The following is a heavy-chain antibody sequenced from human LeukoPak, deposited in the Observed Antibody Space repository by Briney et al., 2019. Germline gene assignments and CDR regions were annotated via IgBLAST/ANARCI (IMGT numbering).Heavy chain of an antibody. CDR2: IKQDGSEK. V-gene: IGHV3-7*01. CDR1: GFTFSSYW. CDR3: ARAAHPRYYDFWSGYLDY. J-gene: IGHJ4*02. Sequence: GGSLRLSCAASGFTFSSYWMSWVRQAPGKGLEWVANIKQDGSEKYYVDSVKGRFTISRDNAKNSLYLQMNSLRAEDTAVYYCARAAHPRYYDFWSGYLDYWGQGTLATVSS. D-gene: IGHD3-3*01.